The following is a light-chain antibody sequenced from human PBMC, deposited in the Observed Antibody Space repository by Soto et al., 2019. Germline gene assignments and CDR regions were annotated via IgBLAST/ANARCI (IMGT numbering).Light chain of an antibody. Sequence: IVMTQSPATLSVSPGERATLYCRASQSISSKLAWYQQKPGQAPRLLIYGASTRATGIPVRFSGSGSGTEFTLTITSLQSEDFAVYYCQEYNNWHPITFGGGTKVDIK. J-gene: IGKJ4*01. CDR1: QSISSK. CDR3: QEYNNWHPIT. CDR2: GAS. V-gene: IGKV3-15*01.